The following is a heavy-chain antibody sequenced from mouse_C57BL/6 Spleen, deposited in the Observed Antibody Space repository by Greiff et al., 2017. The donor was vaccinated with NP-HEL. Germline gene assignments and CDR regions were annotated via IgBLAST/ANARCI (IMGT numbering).Heavy chain of an antibody. D-gene: IGHD2-1*01. CDR2: INYDGSST. CDR1: GFTFSDYY. V-gene: IGHV5-16*01. J-gene: IGHJ1*03. CDR3: ARDDGNYEYFDV. Sequence: EVHLVESEGGLVQPGSSMKLSCTASGFTFSDYYMAWVRQVPEKGLEWVANINYDGSSTYYLDSFKSRFIISRDNAKNILYLQMSSLKSEDTATYYCARDDGNYEYFDVWGTGTTVTVSS.